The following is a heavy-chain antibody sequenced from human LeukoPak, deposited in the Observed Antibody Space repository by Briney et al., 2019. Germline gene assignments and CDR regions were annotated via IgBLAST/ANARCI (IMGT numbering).Heavy chain of an antibody. CDR3: ARGLNYYDSSGYYGFDY. CDR1: GASFSGYY. J-gene: IGHJ4*02. V-gene: IGHV4-34*01. D-gene: IGHD3-22*01. Sequence: SETLSLTCAVYGASFSGYYWSWIRQPPGKGLEWIGEINHSGSTNYNPSLKSRVTISVDTSKNQFSLKLSSVTAADTAVYYCARGLNYYDSSGYYGFDYWGQGTLVTVSS. CDR2: INHSGST.